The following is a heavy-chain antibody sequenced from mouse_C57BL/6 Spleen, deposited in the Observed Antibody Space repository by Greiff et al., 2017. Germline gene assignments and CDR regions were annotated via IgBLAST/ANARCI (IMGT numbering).Heavy chain of an antibody. J-gene: IGHJ1*03. Sequence: VQLQESGAELVKPGASVKISCKASGYAFSSYWMNWVKQRPGKGLGWIGQIYPGDGDTNYNGKFKGKATLTADKSSSTAYMQLSSLTSEDSAVYFCARSDYAGSSYWYFDVWGTGTTVTVSS. D-gene: IGHD1-1*01. CDR3: ARSDYAGSSYWYFDV. CDR2: IYPGDGDT. CDR1: GYAFSSYW. V-gene: IGHV1-80*01.